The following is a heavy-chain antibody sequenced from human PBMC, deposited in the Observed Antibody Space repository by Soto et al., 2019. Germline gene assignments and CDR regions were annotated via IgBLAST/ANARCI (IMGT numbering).Heavy chain of an antibody. V-gene: IGHV1-69*15. J-gene: IGHJ5*02. CDR2: IIHIFGSA. D-gene: IGHD5-12*01. Sequence: QVQLVQSGAEVKKPGSSVKVSCKASGGTFSNYAITWVRQAPGQGLEWLGRIIHIFGSANYAQKFQGSVTITADESTTTAYMDLSSLRSDDTAVYYCAKDGGKDGYFGNWFDPWGQGTLVTVAA. CDR1: GGTFSNYA. CDR3: AKDGGKDGYFGNWFDP.